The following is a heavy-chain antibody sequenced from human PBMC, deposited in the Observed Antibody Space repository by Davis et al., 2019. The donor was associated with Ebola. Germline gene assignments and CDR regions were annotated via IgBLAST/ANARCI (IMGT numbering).Heavy chain of an antibody. CDR2: ISGSGGST. Sequence: GGSLRLSCAASGFTFSSYAMSWVRQAPGKGLEWVSAISGSGGSTYYADSVKGRFTISRDNSKHTLYLQMNSLRAEDTAVYYCARDRGRRYGDYGAFDIWGQGTMVTVSS. D-gene: IGHD4-17*01. CDR3: ARDRGRRYGDYGAFDI. CDR1: GFTFSSYA. J-gene: IGHJ3*02. V-gene: IGHV3-23*01.